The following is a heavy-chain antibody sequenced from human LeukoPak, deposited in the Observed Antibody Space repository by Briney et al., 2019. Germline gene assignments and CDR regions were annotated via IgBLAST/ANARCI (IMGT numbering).Heavy chain of an antibody. D-gene: IGHD3-22*01. CDR1: GFTFDDYA. Sequence: GGSLRLSCAASGFTFDDYAMHWVRQAPGKGLEWVSGISWNSGSIGYADSVKGRFTISRDNAKNSLYLQVNSLRAEDTALYYCAKDIKSSGYLFHYWGQGTLVTVSS. CDR2: ISWNSGSI. CDR3: AKDIKSSGYLFHY. V-gene: IGHV3-9*01. J-gene: IGHJ4*02.